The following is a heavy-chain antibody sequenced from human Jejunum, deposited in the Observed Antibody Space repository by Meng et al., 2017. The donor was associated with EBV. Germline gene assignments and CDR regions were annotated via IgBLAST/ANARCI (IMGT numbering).Heavy chain of an antibody. CDR1: DYSVRNSGEG. J-gene: IGHJ4*02. CDR3: ATMGRERYHFDC. D-gene: IGHD1-26*01. CDR2: IYCDDST. V-gene: IGHV4-61*08. Sequence: QIQLKESGPALVRPSQTLSLTCTVSDYSVRNSGEGWGWIRQPPGKGLEWLGVIYCDDSTIHNPSLNSRLTITMDTSKNQFFLRLSDMAAADTATYYCATMGRERYHFDCWGQGTLVTVSS.